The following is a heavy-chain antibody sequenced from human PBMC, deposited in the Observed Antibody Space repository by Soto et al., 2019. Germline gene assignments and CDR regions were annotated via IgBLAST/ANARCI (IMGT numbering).Heavy chain of an antibody. Sequence: GASVKVSCKASGYTFTDYYLHWVRQAPGQGLEWMGWINPNSGGTNYVQKFQGRVTMTRDTSISTAYMELNRLKSDDTAVYYCVRDDTYSSNYYGSDPWGQGTLVTVSS. D-gene: IGHD6-13*01. CDR1: GYTFTDYY. CDR3: VRDDTYSSNYYGSDP. CDR2: INPNSGGT. J-gene: IGHJ5*02. V-gene: IGHV1-2*02.